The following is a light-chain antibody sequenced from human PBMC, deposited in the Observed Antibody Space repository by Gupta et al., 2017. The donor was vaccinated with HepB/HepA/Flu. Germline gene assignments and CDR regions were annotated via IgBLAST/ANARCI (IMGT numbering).Light chain of an antibody. CDR1: QGISSY. CDR3: QQYYSYPRT. Sequence: AIRMTPSPSSFSASTGDRGTINGPASQGISSYLAWYKRRPGKAHKLLIYASSTLKRGVPSRLSGSGSGTDFTLTISGLQSEDFATYYCQQYYSYPRTFGEGTKVEIK. J-gene: IGKJ4*01. V-gene: IGKV1-8*01. CDR2: ASS.